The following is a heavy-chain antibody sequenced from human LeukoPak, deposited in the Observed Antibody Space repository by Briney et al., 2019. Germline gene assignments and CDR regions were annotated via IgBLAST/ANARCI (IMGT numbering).Heavy chain of an antibody. Sequence: PGRSLRPSCAASGFTFSNYAMYWVRQAPGKGLEWVAVMSYDGSNKYYADSVKGRFTISRDNSKNTLYLQMNSLRAEDTAVYYCARDGRSSSWYHYYGMDVWGQGTTVIVSS. V-gene: IGHV3-30-3*01. CDR1: GFTFSNYA. J-gene: IGHJ6*02. CDR3: ARDGRSSSWYHYYGMDV. CDR2: MSYDGSNK. D-gene: IGHD6-13*01.